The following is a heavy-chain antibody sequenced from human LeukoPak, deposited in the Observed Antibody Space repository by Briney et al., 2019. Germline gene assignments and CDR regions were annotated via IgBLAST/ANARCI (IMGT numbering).Heavy chain of an antibody. Sequence: ASVKVSCKASGGTFSSYTISWVRQAPGQGREWMGRIIPILGIANYAQKFQGRVTITADKSTSTAYMELSSLRSEDTAVYYCARVHSGSPAGYYYYYMDVWGKGTTVTVSS. D-gene: IGHD1-26*01. CDR3: ARVHSGSPAGYYYYYMDV. CDR2: IIPILGIA. V-gene: IGHV1-69*02. J-gene: IGHJ6*03. CDR1: GGTFSSYT.